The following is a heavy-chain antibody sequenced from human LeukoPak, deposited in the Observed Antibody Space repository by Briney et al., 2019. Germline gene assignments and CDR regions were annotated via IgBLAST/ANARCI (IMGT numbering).Heavy chain of an antibody. D-gene: IGHD3-3*01. Sequence: GRSLRLSCAASGFTFSSYGMHWVRQAPGKGLEWVSYISSSSSYTNYADSVKGRFTISRDNAKNSLYLQMNSLRAEDTAVYYCARVSLKDFWSGYYPDYWGQGTLVTVSS. CDR1: GFTFSSYG. V-gene: IGHV3-21*05. CDR2: ISSSSSYT. CDR3: ARVSLKDFWSGYYPDY. J-gene: IGHJ4*02.